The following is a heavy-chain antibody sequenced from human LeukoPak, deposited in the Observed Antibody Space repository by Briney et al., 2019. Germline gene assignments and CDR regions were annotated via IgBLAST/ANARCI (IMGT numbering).Heavy chain of an antibody. J-gene: IGHJ5*02. CDR1: GYTFTSYA. D-gene: IGHD3-10*01. Sequence: GASVTVSCKASGYTFTSYAMHWVRQAPGQRLEWMGWINAGNGNTKYSQKFQGRVTITRDTSASTAYMELSSLRSEDTAVYYCARVPITMVRGVIVGWFDPWGQGTLVTVSS. V-gene: IGHV1-3*01. CDR3: ARVPITMVRGVIVGWFDP. CDR2: INAGNGNT.